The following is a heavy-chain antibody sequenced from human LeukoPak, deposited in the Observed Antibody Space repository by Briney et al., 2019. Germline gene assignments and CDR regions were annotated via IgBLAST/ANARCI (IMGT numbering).Heavy chain of an antibody. V-gene: IGHV3-30*18. CDR1: GFTFSSYG. CDR2: ISYDGSNK. CDR3: AKDRATVFYFDY. J-gene: IGHJ4*02. Sequence: GGSLRLSCAASGFTFSSYGMHWVRQAPGKGLEWVAVISYDGSNKYYADSVKGRFTISRDNSKNTLYLQMNSLRAEDTAVYYCAKDRATVFYFDYWGQGTLVTVSS. D-gene: IGHD4-17*01.